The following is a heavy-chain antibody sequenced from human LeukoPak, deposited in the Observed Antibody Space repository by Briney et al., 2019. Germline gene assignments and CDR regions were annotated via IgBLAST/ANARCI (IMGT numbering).Heavy chain of an antibody. CDR3: ARSAPAAATPPLAVY. D-gene: IGHD2-2*01. Sequence: ASVTVSCKASGYTFTSYGISWVRQAPGQGLEWMGWISAYNGNTNYAQKLQGRVTMTTDTSTCTAYMELRSLRSDDTAVYYCARSAPAAATPPLAVYWGQGTLVTVSS. J-gene: IGHJ4*02. CDR2: ISAYNGNT. CDR1: GYTFTSYG. V-gene: IGHV1-18*01.